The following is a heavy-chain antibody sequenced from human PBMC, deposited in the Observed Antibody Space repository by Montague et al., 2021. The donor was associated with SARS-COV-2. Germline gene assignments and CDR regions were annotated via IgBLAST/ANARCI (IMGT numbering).Heavy chain of an antibody. D-gene: IGHD5-12*01. CDR1: GDSVSGYY. J-gene: IGHJ4*02. CDR2: INHSGST. V-gene: IGHV4-34*01. CDR3: ARCSLDGGDSGYEVCYFDY. Sequence: SETLSLTCAVYGDSVSGYYWSWIRQPPGKGLEWIGEINHSGSTDYNPSLKSRVTISVHTSRNQFSLDLSSVTAADTAMYYCARCSLDGGDSGYEVCYFDYWGQGTLVTVSS.